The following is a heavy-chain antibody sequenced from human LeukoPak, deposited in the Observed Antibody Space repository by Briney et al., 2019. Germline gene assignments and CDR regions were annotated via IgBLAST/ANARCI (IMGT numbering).Heavy chain of an antibody. D-gene: IGHD2-15*01. CDR2: ISAYNGNT. CDR1: GYTFTSYG. CDR3: ARAPVVAATQYFDY. J-gene: IGHJ4*02. V-gene: IGHV1-18*01. Sequence: GASVKVSCKASGYTFTSYGISWVRQAPGQGLEWMGWISAYNGNTNYAQKLQVRVTMTTDTSPSPAYMELRSLRSDYTAVYYCARAPVVAATQYFDYWGQGTLVTVSS.